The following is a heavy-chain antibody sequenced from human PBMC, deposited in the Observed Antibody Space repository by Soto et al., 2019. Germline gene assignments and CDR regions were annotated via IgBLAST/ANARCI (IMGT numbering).Heavy chain of an antibody. CDR1: GFTFSSYA. D-gene: IGHD1-26*01. CDR3: AKGGVGATDESDHYYYYYGMDV. V-gene: IGHV3-23*01. Sequence: EVQLLESGGGLVQPGGSLRLSCAASGFTFSSYAMSWVRQPPGKGLEWVSAVSGRGGSTYYADSVKGRFTISRDNSKNTLYLQMNSLRAEDTAVYDCAKGGVGATDESDHYYYYYGMDVWGQGTTVTVSS. J-gene: IGHJ6*02. CDR2: VSGRGGST.